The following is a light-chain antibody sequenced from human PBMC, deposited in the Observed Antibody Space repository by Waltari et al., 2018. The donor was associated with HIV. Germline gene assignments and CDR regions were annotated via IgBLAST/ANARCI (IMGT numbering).Light chain of an antibody. J-gene: IGKJ4*01. CDR2: AAS. CDR3: QQLESYTQIS. V-gene: IGKV1-9*01. Sequence: DIQLTQSPSILSASVGDRVTITCRTSQGISSYLAWYQQKPGKAPKLLIYAASTLQSGVPSRFSGSGSVTEFTLTISSLQPEDFATYYCQQLESYTQISFGGGTKVGIK. CDR1: QGISSY.